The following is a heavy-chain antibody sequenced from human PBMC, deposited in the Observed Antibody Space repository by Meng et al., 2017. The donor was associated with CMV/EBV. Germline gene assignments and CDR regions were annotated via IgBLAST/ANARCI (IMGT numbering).Heavy chain of an antibody. V-gene: IGHV3-30*02. D-gene: IGHD3-22*01. CDR3: AKEKQYYDSSGWIDY. J-gene: IGHJ4*02. CDR2: IQYDGSNK. Sequence: GGSLRLPCAASGFTFSSYGMHWARQAPGKGLGWVAFIQYDGSNKYYADSVKGRFTISRDNSKHTLYLQMNSLRAKDTAVYYCAKEKQYYDSSGWIDYWGQGTLVTVSS. CDR1: GFTFSSYG.